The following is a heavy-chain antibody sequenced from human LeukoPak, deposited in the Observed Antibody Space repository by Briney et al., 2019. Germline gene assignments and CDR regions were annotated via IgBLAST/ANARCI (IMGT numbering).Heavy chain of an antibody. CDR1: GDSISTSSYY. Sequence: SETLSLTCSVSGDSISTSSYYWGWIRQPPGKGLEWIGSIYHSGSTYYNPSLKSRVTISVDTSKNQFSLKLSSVTAADTAVYYCARDSSSLFLSGFDPWGQGTLVTVSS. J-gene: IGHJ5*02. V-gene: IGHV4-39*07. CDR2: IYHSGST. CDR3: ARDSSSLFLSGFDP. D-gene: IGHD6-6*01.